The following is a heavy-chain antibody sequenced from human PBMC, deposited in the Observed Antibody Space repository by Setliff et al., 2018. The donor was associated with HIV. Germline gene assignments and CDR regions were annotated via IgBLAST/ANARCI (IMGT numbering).Heavy chain of an antibody. CDR3: ARAPSLVHDAFDI. CDR2: IIPILGIP. D-gene: IGHD3-10*01. V-gene: IGHV1-69*02. CDR1: GGAFISHT. Sequence: SVKVSCKASGGAFISHTFTWVRQAPGQGLEWMGRIIPILGIPNYAQNFQGRLTISADKSTRTAYLELSSLRSDDSAVFYCARAPSLVHDAFDIWGQGTMVTVSS. J-gene: IGHJ3*02.